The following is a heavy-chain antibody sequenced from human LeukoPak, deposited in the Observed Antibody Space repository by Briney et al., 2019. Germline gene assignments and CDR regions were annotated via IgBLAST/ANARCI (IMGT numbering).Heavy chain of an antibody. D-gene: IGHD3-22*01. CDR2: ISGSGGTT. CDR1: GFTFNTYD. J-gene: IGHJ5*02. V-gene: IGHV3-23*01. Sequence: QSGGSLRLSCAASGFTFNTYDMNWVRQAPGKGLEWVSSISGSGGTTYSADSVKGRFTISRDNTKNTLYLQMNSLRADDTAVYYCARDLGQYYDTSDNWFDPWGQGTLVTVSS. CDR3: ARDLGQYYDTSDNWFDP.